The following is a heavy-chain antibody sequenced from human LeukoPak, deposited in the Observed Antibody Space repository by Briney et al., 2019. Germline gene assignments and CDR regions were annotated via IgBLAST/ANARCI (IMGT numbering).Heavy chain of an antibody. CDR2: IYSGGST. J-gene: IGHJ4*02. Sequence: PGGSLRLSCAASGLTVGSNYMTWARQAPGKGLEWVSVIYSGGSTYYADSVKGRFTISRDNSKNTLYLQMNSLRAEDTAVYYCARLAAAHHFDYWGQGTLVPVSS. D-gene: IGHD6-13*01. CDR3: ARLAAAHHFDY. V-gene: IGHV3-66*04. CDR1: GLTVGSNY.